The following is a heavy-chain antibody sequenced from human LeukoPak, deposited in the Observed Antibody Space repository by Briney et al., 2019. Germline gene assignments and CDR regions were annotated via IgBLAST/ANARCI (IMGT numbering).Heavy chain of an antibody. D-gene: IGHD3-9*01. Sequence: GASVKVSCKASGYTFTSYAMHWVRQAPGQRLEWMGWINAGNGNTKYSQEFKGRVTMTRDTSASTAYMELSSLRSEDMAVYYCAREGGDILTGYEGFDYWGQGTLVTVSS. CDR3: AREGGDILTGYEGFDY. CDR1: GYTFTSYA. CDR2: INAGNGNT. V-gene: IGHV1-3*03. J-gene: IGHJ4*02.